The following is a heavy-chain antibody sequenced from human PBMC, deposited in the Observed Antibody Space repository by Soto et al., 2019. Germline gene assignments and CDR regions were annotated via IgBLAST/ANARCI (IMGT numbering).Heavy chain of an antibody. CDR3: ARDILFAY. D-gene: IGHD2-15*01. V-gene: IGHV1-3*05. J-gene: IGHJ4*02. CDR1: EYTFTNYA. Sequence: QVQLVQSGAEEKKPGASVKVSCKASEYTFTNYALHWVRQAPGQRLEWMGWINAGNGNTKYSQKFQGRVTITRDTSASPAYMELSSLRSEDTAVYYCARDILFAYWGQGTLVTVSS. CDR2: INAGNGNT.